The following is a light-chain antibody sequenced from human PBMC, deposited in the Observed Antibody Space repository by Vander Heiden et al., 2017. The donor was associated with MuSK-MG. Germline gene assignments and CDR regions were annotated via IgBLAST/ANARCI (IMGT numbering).Light chain of an antibody. V-gene: IGKV1-39*01. CDR2: AAS. CDR3: QQRDGTGFT. Sequence: DIQMTESPSSLSASVGDRVTITCRASQSISSYLNWYQQKPGKAPKLLIYAASSLHSGVPSRLHASGSGTDFTLRISSLLPEDFATFYCQQRDGTGFTFVLRTKLXIK. CDR1: QSISSY. J-gene: IGKJ3*01.